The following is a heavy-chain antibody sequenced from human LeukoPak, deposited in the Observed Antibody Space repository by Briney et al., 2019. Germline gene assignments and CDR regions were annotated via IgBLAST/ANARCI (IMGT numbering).Heavy chain of an antibody. D-gene: IGHD3-22*01. CDR3: ARHQTPYYYDSSGYYPFDY. V-gene: IGHV5-51*01. J-gene: IGHJ4*02. CDR1: GYSFTSYW. Sequence: GESLKISCKGSGYSFTSYWIGWVRQMPGKGLEWMGIIYPGDSDTRYSPSFQGQVTISADKSISTAYLQWSSLKASDTAMYYCARHQTPYYYDSSGYYPFDYWGQGTLVAVSS. CDR2: IYPGDSDT.